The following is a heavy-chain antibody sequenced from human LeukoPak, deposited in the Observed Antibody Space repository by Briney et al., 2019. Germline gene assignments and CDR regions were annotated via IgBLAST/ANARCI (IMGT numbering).Heavy chain of an antibody. CDR2: ISAYNGNT. D-gene: IGHD6-13*01. CDR1: GYTFTSYG. J-gene: IGHJ4*02. V-gene: IGHV1-18*01. CDR3: ARGGFRIAAAGTRFDY. Sequence: ASVKVSCEASGYTFTSYGISWVRQAPGQGLEWMGWISAYNGNTNYAQKLQGRVTMTTDTSTSTAYMELRSLRSDDTAVYYCARGGFRIAAAGTRFDYWGQGTLVTVSS.